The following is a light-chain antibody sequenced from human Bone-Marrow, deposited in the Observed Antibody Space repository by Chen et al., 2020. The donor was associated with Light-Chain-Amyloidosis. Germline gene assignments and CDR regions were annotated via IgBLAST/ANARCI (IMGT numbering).Light chain of an antibody. J-gene: IGLJ1*01. CDR1: SSDVGGDKY. CDR2: EVT. CDR3: SSYTITNTLV. Sequence: QSALTQPAAVSGSLGQSITISCTGTSSDVGGDKYVSWYQQHPDKAPKLMIYEVTNRPSWVPNRFSGSKSDNTASLTISGLQTEDEADYFCSSYTITNTLVFGSGTRVTVL. V-gene: IGLV2-14*01.